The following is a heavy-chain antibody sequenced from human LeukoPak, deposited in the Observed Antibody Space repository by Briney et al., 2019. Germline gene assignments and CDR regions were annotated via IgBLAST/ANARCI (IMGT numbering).Heavy chain of an antibody. D-gene: IGHD6-19*01. CDR2: INHSGST. J-gene: IGHJ4*02. CDR3: ARDRALGIAVAGPFDY. Sequence: PSETLSLTCAVYGGSFSGYYWSWIRQPPGKGLEWIGEINHSGSTNYNPSLKSRVTMSVDTSKNQFSLKLSSVTAADTAVYYCARDRALGIAVAGPFDYWGQGTLVTVSS. CDR1: GGSFSGYY. V-gene: IGHV4-34*01.